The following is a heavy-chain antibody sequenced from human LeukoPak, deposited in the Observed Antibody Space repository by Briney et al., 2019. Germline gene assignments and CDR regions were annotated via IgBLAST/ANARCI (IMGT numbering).Heavy chain of an antibody. J-gene: IGHJ5*02. CDR3: ARAVVVPAAMSYWFDP. CDR1: RGSISSAGYY. V-gene: IGHV4-61*02. D-gene: IGHD2-2*01. Sequence: PSETLSLTCTVSRGSISSAGYYWSWLRQPAGKGLEWIGRVYTSGRTNYIPSLKSRVTISLDTSNKQFSLKLSSVTAADTAVYYCARAVVVPAAMSYWFDPWGQGTLVTVSS. CDR2: VYTSGRT.